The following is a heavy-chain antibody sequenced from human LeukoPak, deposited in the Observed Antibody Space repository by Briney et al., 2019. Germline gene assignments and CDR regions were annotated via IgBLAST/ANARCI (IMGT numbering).Heavy chain of an antibody. J-gene: IGHJ6*03. CDR1: GGSFSGYY. D-gene: IGHD2-15*01. Sequence: SETLSLTCAVYGGSFSGYYWSWIRQPPGKGLEWIGEINHSGSTNYNPSLKSRVTISVDTSKNQFSLKLSSVTAADTAVYYCASGSCSGGSCYFRGRHYYYYYYMDVWGKGTTVTVSS. CDR2: INHSGST. V-gene: IGHV4-34*01. CDR3: ASGSCSGGSCYFRGRHYYYYYYMDV.